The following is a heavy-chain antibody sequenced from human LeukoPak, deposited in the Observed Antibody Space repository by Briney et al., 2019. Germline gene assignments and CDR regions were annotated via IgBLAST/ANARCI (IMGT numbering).Heavy chain of an antibody. CDR1: GFTVSSNY. CDR3: ARDGNWNYFWFDP. Sequence: GGSLRLSCAASGFTVSSNYMSWVRQAPGKGLEWVSVIYSGGSTYYADSVKGRFTISRDNSKNTLYLQMNSLRAEDTAVYYCARDGNWNYFWFDPWGQGTLVTVSS. CDR2: IYSGGST. D-gene: IGHD1-7*01. V-gene: IGHV3-53*01. J-gene: IGHJ5*02.